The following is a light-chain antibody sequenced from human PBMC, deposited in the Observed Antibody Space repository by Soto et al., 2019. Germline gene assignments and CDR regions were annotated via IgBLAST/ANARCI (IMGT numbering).Light chain of an antibody. J-gene: IGKJ2*01. V-gene: IGKV3-20*01. Sequence: EIVLTQSPGTLSLSPRERATLSCRASQRVSSRNLAWYQQKPGQPPRPLIYGASSRATGIPDRFSGSGSVTDFTVTINRLEPEDFAVYYCQQYSDLPYTFGQGTKLEV. CDR3: QQYSDLPYT. CDR2: GAS. CDR1: QRVSSRN.